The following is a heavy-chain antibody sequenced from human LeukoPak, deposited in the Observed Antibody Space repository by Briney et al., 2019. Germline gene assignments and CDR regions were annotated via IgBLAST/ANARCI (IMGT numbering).Heavy chain of an antibody. D-gene: IGHD3-10*01. CDR1: GYTFTSYD. V-gene: IGHV1-8*01. CDR2: MNPNSGNT. Sequence: ASVKVSCKASGYTFTSYDINWVRQATGQGLEWMGWMNPNSGNTGYAQKFQGRVTMTRNTSISTAYMELSSLRSEDTALYYCAKDRGDYYGSGSTFDYWGQGTLVTVSS. CDR3: AKDRGDYYGSGSTFDY. J-gene: IGHJ4*02.